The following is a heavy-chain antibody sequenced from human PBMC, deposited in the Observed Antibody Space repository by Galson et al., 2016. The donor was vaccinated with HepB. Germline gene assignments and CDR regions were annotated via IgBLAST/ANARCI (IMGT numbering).Heavy chain of an antibody. J-gene: IGHJ4*02. CDR2: ISAPSHNI. CDR1: GFPFRSYT. CDR3: AKDVDDYATPTPSDY. D-gene: IGHD4/OR15-4a*01. V-gene: IGHV3-23*01. Sequence: SLRLSCAVSGFPFRSYTMDWFRQVPGEGLEWVSSISAPSHNIRYADSVRGRFTISRDNSRNTLSLQMNNLRVEDTAVYYCAKDVDDYATPTPSDYWGQGILVTVSS.